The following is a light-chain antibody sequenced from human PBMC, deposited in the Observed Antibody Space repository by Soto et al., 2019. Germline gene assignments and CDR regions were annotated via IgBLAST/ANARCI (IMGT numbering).Light chain of an antibody. Sequence: EIVVAQSPATLCVSPGERATLSCRASQSVSSNLAWYQKKPGQAPRLVIYGASTRTTGIPARFNGSGSGTEFTLTIGSLQSEDFAVYYCQQYNSWPSFGQGTRREIK. CDR1: QSVSSN. CDR3: QQYNSWPS. J-gene: IGKJ5*01. V-gene: IGKV3-15*01. CDR2: GAS.